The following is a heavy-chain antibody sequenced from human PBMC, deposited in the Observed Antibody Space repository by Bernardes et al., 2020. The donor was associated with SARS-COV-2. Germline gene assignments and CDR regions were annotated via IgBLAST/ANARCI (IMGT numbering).Heavy chain of an antibody. J-gene: IGHJ5*02. V-gene: IGHV4-59*08. CDR2: IYYSGNT. CDR1: GGSISSYY. CDR3: ARGFDP. Sequence: SETMSLTCTLSGGSISSYYWSWIRQPPGKGLEWIGYIYYSGNTNYNPSPKSRFTISVDTSKNQFSLKLSSVTAADTAVYYCARGFDPWCQGTLVTVSS.